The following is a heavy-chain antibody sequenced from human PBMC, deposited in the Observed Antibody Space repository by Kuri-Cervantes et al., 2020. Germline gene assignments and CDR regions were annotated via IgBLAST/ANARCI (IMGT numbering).Heavy chain of an antibody. CDR3: ALESGGANSFDY. CDR1: GDSLGSSSYY. V-gene: IGHV4-39*07. D-gene: IGHD4/OR15-4a*01. CDR2: INHSGST. J-gene: IGHJ4*02. Sequence: SETLSLTCTVSGDSLGSSSYYWGWIRQPPGKGLEWIGEINHSGSTNYNPSLKNRVTISVDTSKNQFSLKLSSVTAADTAVYYCALESGGANSFDYWGQGTLVTVSS.